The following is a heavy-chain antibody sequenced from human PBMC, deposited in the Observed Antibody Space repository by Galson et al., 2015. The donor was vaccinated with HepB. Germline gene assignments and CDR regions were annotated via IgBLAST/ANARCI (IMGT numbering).Heavy chain of an antibody. D-gene: IGHD3-22*01. J-gene: IGHJ2*01. Sequence: TLSLTCAVYGGSFSGYYWSWIRQPPGKGLEWIGEINHSGSTNYNPSLKSRVTISVDTSKNQFSLKLSSVTAADTAVYYCARTPPADIDYYDSKGDWYFDLWGRGTLVTVSS. CDR1: GGSFSGYY. V-gene: IGHV4-34*01. CDR3: ARTPPADIDYYDSKGDWYFDL. CDR2: INHSGST.